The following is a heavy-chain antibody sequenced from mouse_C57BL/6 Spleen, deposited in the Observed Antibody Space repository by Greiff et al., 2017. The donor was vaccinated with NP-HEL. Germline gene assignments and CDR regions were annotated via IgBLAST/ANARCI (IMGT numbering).Heavy chain of an antibody. Sequence: QVQLQQPGAELVMPGASVKLSCKASGYTFTSYWMHWVKQRPGQGLEWIGEIDPSDSYTNYNQKFKGKSTLTVDKSSSTASMQLSSLTSEDSAVYYCARGRRGSSYPFDYWGQGTTLTVSS. CDR3: ARGRRGSSYPFDY. J-gene: IGHJ2*01. D-gene: IGHD1-1*01. V-gene: IGHV1-69*01. CDR2: IDPSDSYT. CDR1: GYTFTSYW.